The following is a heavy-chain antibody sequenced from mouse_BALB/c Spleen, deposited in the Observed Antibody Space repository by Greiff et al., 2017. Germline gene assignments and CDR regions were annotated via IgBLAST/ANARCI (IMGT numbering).Heavy chain of an antibody. CDR1: GFTFTDYY. CDR2: IRNKANGYTT. Sequence: EVKLMESGGGLVQPGGSLRLSCATSGFTFTDYYMSWVRQPPGKALEWLGFIRNKANGYTTEYSASVKGRFTISRDNSQSILYLQMNTLRAEDSATYYCARGYYYGSSPYYAMDYWGQGTSVTVSS. V-gene: IGHV7-3*02. D-gene: IGHD1-1*01. J-gene: IGHJ4*01. CDR3: ARGYYYGSSPYYAMDY.